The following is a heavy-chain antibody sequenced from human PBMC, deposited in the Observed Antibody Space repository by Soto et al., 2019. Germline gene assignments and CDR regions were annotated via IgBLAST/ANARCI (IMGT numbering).Heavy chain of an antibody. CDR1: GDSISSGGYY. D-gene: IGHD2-15*01. CDR2: IYYSGST. CDR3: AREVPTPYYFDY. Sequence: SETLSLTCTVSGDSISSGGYYWSWIRQHPGKGLEWIGYIYYSGSTYYNPSLKSRVTISVDTSKNRFSLKLSSVTAADTAVYYCAREVPTPYYFDYWGQGALVTVSS. V-gene: IGHV4-31*03. J-gene: IGHJ4*02.